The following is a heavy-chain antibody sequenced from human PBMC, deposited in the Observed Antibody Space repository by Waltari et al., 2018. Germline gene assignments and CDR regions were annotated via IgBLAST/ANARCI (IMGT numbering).Heavy chain of an antibody. Sequence: QVQLQASGPGLVKPSQTLSLICTVSGASVSSGGYSWSWTRQPAGKGLEWIGLVYTRGSTKYHPSLKSRVTISVDTSKNQFSLKLSSVTAADTAIYYCARGRGDGANFFFDYWGQGTLVTGSS. D-gene: IGHD3-3*01. CDR1: GASVSSGGYS. V-gene: IGHV4-61*02. CDR2: VYTRGST. CDR3: ARGRGDGANFFFDY. J-gene: IGHJ4*02.